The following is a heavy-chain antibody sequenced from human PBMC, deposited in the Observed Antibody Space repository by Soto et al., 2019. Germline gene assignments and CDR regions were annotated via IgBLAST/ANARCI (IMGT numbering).Heavy chain of an antibody. CDR3: ARDPPFTAMGYFDY. CDR1: GFTFSSYS. J-gene: IGHJ4*02. D-gene: IGHD5-18*01. V-gene: IGHV3-21*01. CDR2: ISSSSSYI. Sequence: EVQLVESGGGLVKPGGSLRLSCAASGFTFSSYSMNWVRQAPGKGLEWVSSISSSSSYIYYADSVKGRFTISRDNAKNSLYLQTNSLRAEDTAVYYCARDPPFTAMGYFDYWGQGTLVTVSS.